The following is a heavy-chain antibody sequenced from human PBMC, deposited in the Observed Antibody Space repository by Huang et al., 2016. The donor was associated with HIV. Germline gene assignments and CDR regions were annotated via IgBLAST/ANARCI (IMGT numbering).Heavy chain of an antibody. D-gene: IGHD3-10*01. J-gene: IGHJ4*02. CDR3: ARDRDYFQY. Sequence: EVQLLESGGGLVKPGGFLRLSCATSGFTFNSHAMTWVRQSPGKGLEGVASISGGGYTYYADSVRGRFSISRDSSQNTLYLQMNSLRAEDTAVYFCARDRDYFQYWGQGTLVTVSS. CDR2: ISGGGYT. CDR1: GFTFNSHA. V-gene: IGHV3-23*01.